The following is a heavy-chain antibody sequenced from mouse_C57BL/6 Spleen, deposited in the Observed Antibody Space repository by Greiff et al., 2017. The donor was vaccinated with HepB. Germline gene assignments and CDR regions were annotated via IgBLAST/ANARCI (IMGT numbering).Heavy chain of an antibody. D-gene: IGHD1-1*01. CDR1: GFTFTDYY. CDR3: ARFSPLTTVVDY. Sequence: EVNLVESGGGLVQPGGSLSLSCAASGFTFTDYYMSWVRQPPGKALEWLGFIRNKANGYTTEYSASVKGRCTISRDNSQSILYLQMNALRAEDSATYYCARFSPLTTVVDYWGQGPTLTVSS. V-gene: IGHV7-3*01. CDR2: IRNKANGYTT. J-gene: IGHJ2*01.